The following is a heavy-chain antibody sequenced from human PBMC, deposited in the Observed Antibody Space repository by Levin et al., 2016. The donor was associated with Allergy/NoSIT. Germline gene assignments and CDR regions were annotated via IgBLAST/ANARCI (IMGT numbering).Heavy chain of an antibody. D-gene: IGHD6-25*01. V-gene: IGHV3-30*02. Sequence: LKISCATSGFNFNDHAIHWIRQAPGKGLEWVAFIRYDGSHTWYADSMRGRFTLSRDNSKNTLSLQMNGLRGEDTAVYYCAKEPTSAAPYYGMGVWGLGTTVTVSS. CDR1: GFNFNDHA. J-gene: IGHJ6*02. CDR3: AKEPTSAAPYYGMGV. CDR2: IRYDGSHT.